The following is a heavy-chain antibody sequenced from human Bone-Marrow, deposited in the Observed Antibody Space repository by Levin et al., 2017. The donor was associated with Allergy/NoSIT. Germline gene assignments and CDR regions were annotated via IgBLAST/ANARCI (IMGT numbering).Heavy chain of an antibody. V-gene: IGHV3-11*05. Sequence: LSLTCAASGFTISGYYMSWIRQAPGKGLEWVSYIRSSSSYTNHADFVEGRFTISRDNAKNSLFLQMNSLRAEDTAVYYCARESGQLGYYNYYGMDVWGQGTTVTVSS. CDR2: IRSSSSYT. D-gene: IGHD6-13*01. CDR3: ARESGQLGYYNYYGMDV. CDR1: GFTISGYY. J-gene: IGHJ6*02.